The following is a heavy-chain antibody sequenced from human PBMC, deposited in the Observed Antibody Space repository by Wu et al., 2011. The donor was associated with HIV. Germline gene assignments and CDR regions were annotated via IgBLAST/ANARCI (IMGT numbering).Heavy chain of an antibody. Sequence: QVQLVQSGAEVEKPGASVKVSCKASGYTFADYYMHWVRQAPGQGLEWMGWINPKSGDTDYAQKFQGRVTMTRDMSISTAYMELSRLRSDDTAVYYCARESPYPAWGQGTLVTVSS. CDR3: ARESPYPA. J-gene: IGHJ5*02. CDR1: GYTFADYY. V-gene: IGHV1-2*02. CDR2: INPKSGDT.